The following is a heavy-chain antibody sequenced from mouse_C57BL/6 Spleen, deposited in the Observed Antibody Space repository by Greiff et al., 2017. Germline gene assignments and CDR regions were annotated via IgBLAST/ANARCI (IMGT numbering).Heavy chain of an antibody. Sequence: EVMLVESGGGLVKPGGSLKLSCAASGFTFSSYAMSWVRQTPEKRLEWVATISDGGSYTYYPDNVKGRFTISRDNAKNNLYLQMSHLKSEDTAMYYCARELTTVVGDYFDYWGQGTTLTVSS. CDR1: GFTFSSYA. CDR2: ISDGGSYT. J-gene: IGHJ2*01. V-gene: IGHV5-4*01. CDR3: ARELTTVVGDYFDY. D-gene: IGHD1-1*01.